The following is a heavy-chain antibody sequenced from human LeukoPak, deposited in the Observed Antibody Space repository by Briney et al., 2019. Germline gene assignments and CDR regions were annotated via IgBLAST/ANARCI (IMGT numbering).Heavy chain of an antibody. D-gene: IGHD1-1*01. J-gene: IGHJ4*02. Sequence: SGGSLRLSCAASGFTFSNYAMSWVRQAPGKGLEWVSGISGSSGGTNYADTVKGRFTISRDNSRNTLYLQMNSLRAEDTAVYYCAKDGGATVFCYFDYWGQGTLVTVYS. V-gene: IGHV3-23*01. CDR3: AKDGGATVFCYFDY. CDR1: GFTFSNYA. CDR2: ISGSSGGT.